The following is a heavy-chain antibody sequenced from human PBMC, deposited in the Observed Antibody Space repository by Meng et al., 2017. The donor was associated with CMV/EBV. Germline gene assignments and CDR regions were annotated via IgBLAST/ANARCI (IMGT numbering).Heavy chain of an antibody. CDR1: GFTVSSNY. CDR2: IYSGGST. D-gene: IGHD2-2*01. Sequence: GESLKISCAASGFTVSSNYMSWVRQAPGKGLEWVSVIYSGGSTYYADSVKGRFTISRDNSKNTLYLQMNSLRAEDTAVYYCARDPGYQLLWGAYYYYGMGVWGQGTTVTVSS. V-gene: IGHV3-66*02. CDR3: ARDPGYQLLWGAYYYYGMGV. J-gene: IGHJ6*02.